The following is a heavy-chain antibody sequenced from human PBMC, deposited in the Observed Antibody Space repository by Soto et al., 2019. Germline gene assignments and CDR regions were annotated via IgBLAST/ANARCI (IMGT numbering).Heavy chain of an antibody. D-gene: IGHD4-17*01. Sequence: WETLSLTCVVSGYSINDGYYWGWIRQPPGRGLEWIGNIYHSGSTYYNPSLRSRVTILIDTSKNQFSLELNSVTAADTALYYCARYGKNCYEGMDVWGEGTTVTVSS. CDR1: GYSINDGYY. CDR3: ARYGKNCYEGMDV. V-gene: IGHV4-38-2*01. CDR2: IYHSGST. J-gene: IGHJ6*04.